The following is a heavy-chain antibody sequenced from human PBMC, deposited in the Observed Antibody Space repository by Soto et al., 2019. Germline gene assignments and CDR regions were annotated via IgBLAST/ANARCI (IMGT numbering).Heavy chain of an antibody. CDR2: MSYHGINK. CDR3: AKHVASPTISGVGLHRPDH. V-gene: IGHV3-30*18. J-gene: IGHJ4*02. Sequence: XGCLGLSCAASGFSFSSLGMHWVRQAPGKGPEWVAFMSYHGINKYYGDSVRGRFTISRDNSNNTLFLQMNSLRAEDTAVYYCAKHVASPTISGVGLHRPDHCGQRSLVTVPS. D-gene: IGHD3-3*01. CDR1: GFSFSSLG.